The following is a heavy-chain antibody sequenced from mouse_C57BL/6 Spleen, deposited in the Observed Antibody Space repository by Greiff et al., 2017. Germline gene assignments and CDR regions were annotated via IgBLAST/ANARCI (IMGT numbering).Heavy chain of an antibody. D-gene: IGHD1-1*01. CDR2: ISGGGGNT. CDR3: ARHKDYGYYFDY. J-gene: IGHJ2*01. V-gene: IGHV5-9*01. Sequence: EVHLVESGGGLVKPGGSLKLSCAASGFTFSSYTMSWVRQTPEKRLEWVATISGGGGNTYYPDSVKGRFTISRDNAKNTLYLQMSSLRSEDTALYYCARHKDYGYYFDYWGQGTTLTVSS. CDR1: GFTFSSYT.